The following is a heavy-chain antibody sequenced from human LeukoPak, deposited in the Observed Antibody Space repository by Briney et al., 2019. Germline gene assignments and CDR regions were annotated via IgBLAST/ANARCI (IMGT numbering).Heavy chain of an antibody. Sequence: ASVKVSCKASGYSFTSHYMHWVQQAPGQGLEWMGLINPSGSSTLYAQKFQGRVTMTRDMSTTTDYMELSSLRSEDTAVYYCARDNSVGDIAWWFDPWGQRTLVTVSS. CDR1: GYSFTSHY. CDR3: ARDNSVGDIAWWFDP. CDR2: INPSGSST. V-gene: IGHV1-46*01. J-gene: IGHJ5*02. D-gene: IGHD3-16*02.